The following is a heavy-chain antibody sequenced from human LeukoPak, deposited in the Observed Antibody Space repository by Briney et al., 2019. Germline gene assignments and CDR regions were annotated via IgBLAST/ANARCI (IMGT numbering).Heavy chain of an antibody. D-gene: IGHD6-19*01. Sequence: GASVKVSFKASGYTFITYYMHWVRQAPGPGLELMGIINPSAGSTTYAQKFQGRVILTRDTSTSTVYMEVTSLTSEDTAVYYCARVQVDSSGWYHFDYWGQGTLVTVSS. CDR3: ARVQVDSSGWYHFDY. V-gene: IGHV1-46*01. J-gene: IGHJ4*02. CDR2: INPSAGST. CDR1: GYTFITYY.